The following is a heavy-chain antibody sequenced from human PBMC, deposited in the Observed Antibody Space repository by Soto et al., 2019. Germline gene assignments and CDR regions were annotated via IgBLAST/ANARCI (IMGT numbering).Heavy chain of an antibody. V-gene: IGHV1-3*01. Sequence: QVQLVQSGAEVKKPGASVKISCKASGYTFTRYTMNWVRQAPGQRLEWMGWINPDNGNTKSSQKYQDRVIITRDTSASTAYMDQSSLRSEDTAVYSCARGIATGQLDPWGQGTLVTVSS. CDR1: GYTFTRYT. CDR2: INPDNGNT. J-gene: IGHJ5*02. D-gene: IGHD2-15*01. CDR3: ARGIATGQLDP.